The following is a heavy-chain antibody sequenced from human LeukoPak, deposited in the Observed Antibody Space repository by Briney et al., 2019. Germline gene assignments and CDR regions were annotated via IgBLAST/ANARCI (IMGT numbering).Heavy chain of an antibody. J-gene: IGHJ4*02. V-gene: IGHV2-5*02. D-gene: IGHD6-6*01. CDR3: AHRPGYSSSSGGYYFDY. CDR2: IYWDDDK. Sequence: SGPTLVNPTQTLTLTCTFSGFSLSTTGVGVGWIRQPPGKALECLALIYWDDDKRYSPSLKNRLTITKDTSKNQVVLTMTNMDPVDTATCYCAHRPGYSSSSGGYYFDYWGQGTLVTVSS. CDR1: GFSLSTTGVG.